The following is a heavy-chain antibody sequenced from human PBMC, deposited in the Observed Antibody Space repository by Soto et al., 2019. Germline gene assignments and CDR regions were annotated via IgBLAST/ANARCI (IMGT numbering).Heavy chain of an antibody. CDR3: AHRIVTNNWFDP. D-gene: IGHD3-22*01. V-gene: IGHV2-5*02. Sequence: QITLKESGPTLVKPTQTLTLTCTFSGFSLSTSGVGVGWIRQPPGKALEWLALIYWDDNKRYSPSLKTRLTITKDTPHNPVVLTMTNMDPLDTATSYCAHRIVTNNWFDPWGQGTLVTVSS. J-gene: IGHJ5*02. CDR2: IYWDDNK. CDR1: GFSLSTSGVG.